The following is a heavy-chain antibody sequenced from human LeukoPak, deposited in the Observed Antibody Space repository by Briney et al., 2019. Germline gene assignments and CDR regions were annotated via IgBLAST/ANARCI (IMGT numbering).Heavy chain of an antibody. D-gene: IGHD2/OR15-2a*01. CDR3: AREEDTWNWFDP. CDR2: IYYSGST. Sequence: SETLSLTCTVSGGSISSYYWSWIRQPPGKGLEWIGYIYYSGSTNYNPSLKSRVTISVDTSKNQFSLKLSSVTAADTAVYYCAREEDTWNWFDPWGQGTLVTVSS. J-gene: IGHJ5*02. V-gene: IGHV4-59*12. CDR1: GGSISSYY.